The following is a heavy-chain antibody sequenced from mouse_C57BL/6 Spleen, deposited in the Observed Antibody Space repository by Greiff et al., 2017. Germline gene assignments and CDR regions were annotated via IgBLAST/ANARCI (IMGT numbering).Heavy chain of an antibody. J-gene: IGHJ2*01. D-gene: IGHD1-1*01. V-gene: IGHV1-80*01. CDR1: GYAFSSYW. CDR2: IYPGDGDT. CDR3: ARGTTLVDFDY. Sequence: QVQLQQSGAELVKPGASVKISCKASGYAFSSYWMNWVKQRPGKGLEWIGKIYPGDGDTNYNGKFKGKATLTADKSSSTSYMQLSSLTSEDSAVYFCARGTTLVDFDYWGQGTTLTFSS.